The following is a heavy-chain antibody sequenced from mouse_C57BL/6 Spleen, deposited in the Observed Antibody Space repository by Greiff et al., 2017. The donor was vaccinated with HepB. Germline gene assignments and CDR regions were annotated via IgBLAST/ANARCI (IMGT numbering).Heavy chain of an antibody. J-gene: IGHJ2*01. V-gene: IGHV1-5*01. Sequence: VHVKQSGTVLARPGASVKMSCKTSGYTFTSYWMHWVKQRPGQGLEWIGAIYPGNSDTSYNQKFKGKAKLTAVTSASTAYMELSSLTNEDSAVYYGTDDYDGSRYYWGQGTTLTVSS. CDR2: IYPGNSDT. D-gene: IGHD1-1*01. CDR3: TDDYDGSRYY. CDR1: GYTFTSYW.